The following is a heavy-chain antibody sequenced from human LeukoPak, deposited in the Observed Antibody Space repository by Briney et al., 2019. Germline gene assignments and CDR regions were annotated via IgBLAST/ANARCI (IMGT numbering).Heavy chain of an antibody. J-gene: IGHJ4*02. CDR1: GYTFTSHY. Sequence: ASVKVSCKASGYTFTSHYLHWVRQAPGQGLEWMGIINPSGGSTSYAQKFQGRVTMTRDTSTSTVYMELSSLRSEDTAVYYCARMGRATYYYGSGSYYNDDWGQGTLVTVSS. V-gene: IGHV1-46*01. CDR2: INPSGGST. D-gene: IGHD3-10*01. CDR3: ARMGRATYYYGSGSYYNDD.